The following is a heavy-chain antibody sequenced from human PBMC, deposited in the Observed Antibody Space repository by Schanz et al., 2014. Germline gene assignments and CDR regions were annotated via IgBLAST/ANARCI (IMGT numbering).Heavy chain of an antibody. CDR3: ARGLGDERWLDLNEAFDI. CDR2: INPSGGST. CDR1: GYIFGSHG. J-gene: IGHJ3*02. V-gene: IGHV1-46*01. Sequence: QLMQSGSEVRKPGASVKVSCKASGYIFGSHGMTWVRQAPGQGLEWMGIINPSGGSTSYAQKFRGRVAMTRDTSTSTVYVELSSLRSEDTAVYYCARGLGDERWLDLNEAFDIWGQGTIVTVSS. D-gene: IGHD6-19*01.